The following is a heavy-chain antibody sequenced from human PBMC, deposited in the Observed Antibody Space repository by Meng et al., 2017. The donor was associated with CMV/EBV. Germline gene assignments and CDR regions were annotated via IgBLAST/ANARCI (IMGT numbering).Heavy chain of an antibody. J-gene: IGHJ6*02. CDR1: GYTFTSYG. D-gene: IGHD6-13*01. V-gene: IGHV1-18*01. CDR3: ARDALYCSSWYYYYYGMDV. CDR2: ISAYNGNT. Sequence: ASVKVSCKASGYTFTSYGISWVRQAPGQGLEWMGWISAYNGNTNYAQKLQGRVTMTTDTSTSTAYMELRSLRSDDTAVYYCARDALYCSSWYYYYYGMDVWGQGTTVTVSS.